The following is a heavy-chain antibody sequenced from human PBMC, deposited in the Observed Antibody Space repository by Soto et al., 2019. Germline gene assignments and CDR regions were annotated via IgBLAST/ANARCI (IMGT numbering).Heavy chain of an antibody. J-gene: IGHJ4*02. CDR2: VYYSGST. V-gene: IGHV4-39*01. D-gene: IGHD2-2*01. CDR1: GGSISSGGYY. Sequence: SETLSLTCTVSGGSISSGGYYWSWIRQHPGEGLEWIASVYYSGSTYYNPSLKSRVTISVDTSKNEFSLKLRSVTAADTAVYFCARIPYCTSTTCYFANYWGQGTLVTVSS. CDR3: ARIPYCTSTTCYFANY.